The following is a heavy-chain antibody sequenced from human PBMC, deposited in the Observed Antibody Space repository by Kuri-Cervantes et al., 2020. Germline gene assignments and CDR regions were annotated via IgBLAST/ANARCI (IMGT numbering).Heavy chain of an antibody. D-gene: IGHD5-18*01. CDR2: ISYDGSNK. CDR3: AKDFSSGSVDTAMVIDY. V-gene: IGHV3-30*18. Sequence: LSLTCTASGFTFSSYGIHWVRQAPGRGLEWVAIISYDGSNKYYADSVKGRFTISRDNSKNTLYLQMNSLRAEDTAVYYCAKDFSSGSVDTAMVIDYWGQGTLVTVSS. CDR1: GFTFSSYG. J-gene: IGHJ4*02.